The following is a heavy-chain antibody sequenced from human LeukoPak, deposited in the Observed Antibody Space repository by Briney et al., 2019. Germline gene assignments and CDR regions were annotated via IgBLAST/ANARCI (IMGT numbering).Heavy chain of an antibody. V-gene: IGHV3-30-3*01. J-gene: IGHJ6*02. D-gene: IGHD2-15*01. CDR3: VGFYSGMDV. CDR2: ISYDGSNK. CDR1: GFTFSSYA. Sequence: PGRSLRLSCAASGFTFSSYAMHWVRQAPGKGLEWVAVISYDGSNKYYADSVKGRFTISRDNAKNTLYLQMNSLRVEDTAVYYCVGFYSGMDVWGQGTTVTVSS.